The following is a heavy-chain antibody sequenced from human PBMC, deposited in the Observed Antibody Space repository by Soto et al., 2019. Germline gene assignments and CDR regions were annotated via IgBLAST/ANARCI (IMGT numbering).Heavy chain of an antibody. V-gene: IGHV1-69*01. J-gene: IGHJ4*02. CDR3: ATYYTAVAYFEK. CDR1: GDPSSYSA. Sequence: QVRVVQSGAEVRKPGSSVKVSCTASGDPSSYSAIGWLRQAPGQGLEWMGGINPNFGSAIYAQKFQGRTTITAPYMELNDLRSEDTAICFCATYYTAVAYFEKWGQGTLVTVSS. D-gene: IGHD5-18*01. CDR2: INPNFGSA.